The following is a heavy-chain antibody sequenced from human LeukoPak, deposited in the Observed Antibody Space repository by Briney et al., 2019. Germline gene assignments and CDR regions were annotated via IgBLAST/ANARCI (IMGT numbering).Heavy chain of an antibody. V-gene: IGHV3-30*02. D-gene: IGHD5-18*01. CDR3: ARESGYNFGSVVDY. CDR2: ILYDGSNE. CDR1: GFTFSNYD. J-gene: IGHJ4*02. Sequence: GGSLRLSCAASGFTFSNYDMHWVRQAPGKGLEGVTFILYDGSNEYYADSVKGRFTISRDNSKNTLYLQMNSLRAEDTAVYYCARESGYNFGSVVDYWGQGTLVTVSS.